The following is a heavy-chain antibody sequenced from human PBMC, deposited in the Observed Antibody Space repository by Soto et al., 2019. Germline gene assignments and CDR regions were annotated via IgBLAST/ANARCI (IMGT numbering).Heavy chain of an antibody. CDR1: GYTFTSYG. J-gene: IGHJ3*02. Sequence: QVQLVQSGAEVKKPGASVKVSCKASGYTFTSYGISWVRQAPGQGLEWMGWISAYNGNTNYAHKPQGRVNMTTDTSTSTAYMELRSLRSDDTAVYYCARAVTIFGVVLPARAFDIWGQGTMVTVSS. V-gene: IGHV1-18*01. CDR3: ARAVTIFGVVLPARAFDI. CDR2: ISAYNGNT. D-gene: IGHD3-3*01.